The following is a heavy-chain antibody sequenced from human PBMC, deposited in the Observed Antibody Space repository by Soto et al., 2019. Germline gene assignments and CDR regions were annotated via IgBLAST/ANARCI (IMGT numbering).Heavy chain of an antibody. CDR2: IKQDGSEK. D-gene: IGHD6-13*01. CDR1: GFTISSYW. V-gene: IGHV3-7*01. J-gene: IGHJ4*02. Sequence: EVQLVESGGGLVQPGGSLRLSCAASGFTISSYWMSWVRQAPGKGLEWVANIKQDGSEKYYVESVQGRFTISRDNAKNSLFLQMNSLRAGDTAVYYCARVAAAPRRVDYCGQGTLVTVSS. CDR3: ARVAAAPRRVDY.